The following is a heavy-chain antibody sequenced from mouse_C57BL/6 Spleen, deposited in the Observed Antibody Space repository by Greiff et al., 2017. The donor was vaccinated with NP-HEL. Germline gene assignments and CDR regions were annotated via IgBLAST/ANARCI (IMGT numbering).Heavy chain of an antibody. CDR1: GFTFSSYA. J-gene: IGHJ3*01. CDR2: ISDGGSYT. CDR3: ARKRELTGTSWFAY. V-gene: IGHV5-4*01. Sequence: EVQLVESGGGLVKPGGSLKLSCAASGFTFSSYAMSWVRQTPEKRLEWVATISDGGSYTYYPDNVKGRFTISRDNAKHNLYLQMSHLKSEDTAMYYCARKRELTGTSWFAYWGQGTLVTVSA. D-gene: IGHD4-1*01.